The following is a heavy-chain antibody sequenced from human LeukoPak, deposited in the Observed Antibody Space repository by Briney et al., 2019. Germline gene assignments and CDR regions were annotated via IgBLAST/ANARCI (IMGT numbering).Heavy chain of an antibody. CDR2: IKGDGSSI. J-gene: IGHJ4*02. V-gene: IGHV3-74*01. Sequence: GGSLRHSCAASGFTFSSCSMHWVRKAPGKGLVWVSRIKGDGSSISYADSVKGRFTIFRDNAKNTLFLQMDSLGAEDTAVYYCVRGTIAAAGIDYWGQGTLVTVSS. CDR3: VRGTIAAAGIDY. D-gene: IGHD6-13*01. CDR1: GFTFSSCS.